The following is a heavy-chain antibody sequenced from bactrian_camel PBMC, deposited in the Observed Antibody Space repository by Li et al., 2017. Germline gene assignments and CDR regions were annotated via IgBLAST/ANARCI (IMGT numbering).Heavy chain of an antibody. D-gene: IGHD1*01. CDR1: GHTFSSNNC. CDR3: ASKVGMCGPNWSKLRFDS. Sequence: QVQLVESGGGSVQAGGSLRLSCSASGHTFSSNNCLAWFRQAPGKEREGVAAIERNGTATYAGSVKGRFTISRDIASRTLYLQMSNLKPEDTALYYCASKVGMCGPNWSKLRFDSRGPGTQVTVS. CDR2: IERNGTA. J-gene: IGHJ4*01. V-gene: IGHV3S53*01.